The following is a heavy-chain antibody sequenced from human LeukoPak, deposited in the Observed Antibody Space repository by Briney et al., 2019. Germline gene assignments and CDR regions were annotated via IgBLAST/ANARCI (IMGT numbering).Heavy chain of an antibody. CDR3: ARDLYRDDYGPFDY. D-gene: IGHD4-17*01. Sequence: GASVKVSFKASGGTFSSYAISWVRQAPGQGLEWMGGIIPIFGTANYAQKFQGRVTITADESTSTAYMELSSLRSEDTAVYYCARDLYRDDYGPFDYWGQGTLVTVSS. V-gene: IGHV1-69*13. CDR2: IIPIFGTA. J-gene: IGHJ4*02. CDR1: GGTFSSYA.